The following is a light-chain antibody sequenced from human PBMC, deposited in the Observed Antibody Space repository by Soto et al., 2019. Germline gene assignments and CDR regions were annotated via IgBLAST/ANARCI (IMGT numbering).Light chain of an antibody. Sequence: EIVLTQSPATLSLSPGERDTLSCRTSQGVSSYLAWYQQKPGQAPRLLIYDASNRATGIPARFSGSGSGTDFTLTISSLEPEDFAVYYCQQRSNWPPITFGQGTRLEIK. CDR1: QGVSSY. CDR3: QQRSNWPPIT. J-gene: IGKJ5*01. V-gene: IGKV3-11*01. CDR2: DAS.